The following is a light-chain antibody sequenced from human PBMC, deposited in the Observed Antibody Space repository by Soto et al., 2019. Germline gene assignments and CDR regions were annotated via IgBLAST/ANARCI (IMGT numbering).Light chain of an antibody. J-gene: IGKJ1*01. CDR2: DAS. Sequence: EIVLTQSPAPLSLSPGERDTLSCRVSQSVNSYLAWYQQKPGQXPRXXIYDASDRATGIPARFSGSGSGTEGTLNICNLQSEDCAVYYCQQYNNWPQTFGQGTKVDIK. CDR1: QSVNSY. V-gene: IGKV3D-15*01. CDR3: QQYNNWPQT.